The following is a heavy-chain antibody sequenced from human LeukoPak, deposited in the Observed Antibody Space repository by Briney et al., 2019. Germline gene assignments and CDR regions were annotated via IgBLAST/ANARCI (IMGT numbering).Heavy chain of an antibody. Sequence: ASVKVSCKASGYTFTSNYIHWVRQAPGQGLEWMGMIYPRDGSTSYAQKFQGRVTVTRDTSTSTVHMELSGLRSEDTAVYYCARDQEGFDYWGQGTLFTVYS. CDR2: IYPRDGST. J-gene: IGHJ4*02. V-gene: IGHV1-46*01. CDR1: GYTFTSNY. CDR3: ARDQEGFDY.